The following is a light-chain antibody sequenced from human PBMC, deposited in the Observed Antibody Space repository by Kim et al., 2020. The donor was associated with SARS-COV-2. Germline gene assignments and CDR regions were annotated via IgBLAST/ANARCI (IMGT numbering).Light chain of an antibody. V-gene: IGKV3D-15*01. CDR3: QHYNIWPHDT. Sequence: EIVMTQSPATLSVSPGERATLSCRASQSVSSNLAWFQQKPGQAPRLLIYAASIRATGIPARFSGSGSETEFTLTISSLQSEDFAVYYCQHYNIWPHDTFGQGTKLEIK. J-gene: IGKJ2*01. CDR2: AAS. CDR1: QSVSSN.